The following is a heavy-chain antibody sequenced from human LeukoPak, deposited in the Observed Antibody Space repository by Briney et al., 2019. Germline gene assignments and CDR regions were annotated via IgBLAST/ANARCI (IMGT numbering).Heavy chain of an antibody. CDR3: ARVSRGDSRGAIDY. CDR1: GGTLSSYA. D-gene: IGHD2-21*02. Sequence: ASVKVSCKASGGTLSSYAISWVRQAPGQGLEWMGRIIPILGIANYAQKFQGRVTITADKSTSTAYMELSSLRSEDTAVYYCARVSRGDSRGAIDYWGQGTLVTVSS. CDR2: IIPILGIA. V-gene: IGHV1-69*04. J-gene: IGHJ4*02.